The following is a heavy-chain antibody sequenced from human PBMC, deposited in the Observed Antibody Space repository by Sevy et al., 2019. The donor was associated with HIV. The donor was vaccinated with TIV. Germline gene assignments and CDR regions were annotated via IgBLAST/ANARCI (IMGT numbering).Heavy chain of an antibody. D-gene: IGHD3-3*01. V-gene: IGHV3-30*14. CDR1: GFKFNGHG. CDR2: ISHDGDNK. Sequence: GGSLRLSCVAPGFKFNGHGIHWVRQAPGKGLQWVAGISHDGDNKIYGDSVKGRFSISGDQSKNTVYLQMGTLTPEDTAIYYCARDSEVNNWRVVGAFDMWGLGTLVTVSS. J-gene: IGHJ3*02. CDR3: ARDSEVNNWRVVGAFDM.